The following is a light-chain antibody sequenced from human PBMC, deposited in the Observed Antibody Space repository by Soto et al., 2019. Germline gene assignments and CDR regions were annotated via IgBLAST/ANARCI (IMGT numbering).Light chain of an antibody. J-gene: IGKJ2*01. Sequence: EIVLTQSPATLSVSPGERATLSCRTSQSVGSNLAWYQQKPGQAPRLLMYGAFIRAPGFPVRCRGTGSGSEFTLTIISLQSEDGALYYCQQYDKWPYTFGQGTKVDIK. CDR2: GAF. V-gene: IGKV3-15*01. CDR1: QSVGSN. CDR3: QQYDKWPYT.